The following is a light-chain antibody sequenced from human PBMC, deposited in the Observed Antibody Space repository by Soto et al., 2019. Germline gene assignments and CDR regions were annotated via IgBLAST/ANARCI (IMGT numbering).Light chain of an antibody. CDR3: QQFGSSPPMYT. V-gene: IGKV3-20*01. CDR2: ASS. J-gene: IGKJ2*01. Sequence: EIVLTQSPGTLSLSPGERATLSCRASQSVSTSNLAWYQQKPGQPPRLLIYASSTRATGIPDRFSGSGAGTDFTLTISRLEPEDFAVDYCQQFGSSPPMYTFGQGTKLEI. CDR1: QSVSTSN.